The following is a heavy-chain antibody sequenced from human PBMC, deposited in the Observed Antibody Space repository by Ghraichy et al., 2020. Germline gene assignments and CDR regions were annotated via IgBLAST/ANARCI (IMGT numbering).Heavy chain of an antibody. V-gene: IGHV4-34*01. CDR3: ARRTNSGYVLFGDFDF. Sequence: SETLSLTCAVSGDSFSEFYCCWSSQPPGEERQWIGESNHSASTNYNQSFKSRVTILVDTSKNQFSLKLISVTAADTAVYYCARRTNSGYVLFGDFDFWGLVTVATASS. CDR2: SNHSAST. CDR1: GDSFSEFY. D-gene: IGHD3-22*01. J-gene: IGHJ3*01.